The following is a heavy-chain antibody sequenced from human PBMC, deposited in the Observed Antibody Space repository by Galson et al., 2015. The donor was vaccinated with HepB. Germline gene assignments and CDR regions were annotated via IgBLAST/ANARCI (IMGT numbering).Heavy chain of an antibody. V-gene: IGHV3-23*01. CDR3: AKDFTLNFYRDFTD. D-gene: IGHD2/OR15-2a*01. J-gene: IGHJ4*02. CDR1: GFAFSNYA. Sequence: SLRLSCAASGFAFSNYAMSWVRQAPGKGLEWVSALTGSGGNTYYADSVKGRFTISRDNSKNTLYLQMNSLRAEDTAVYYCAKDFTLNFYRDFTDWGQGTLVTVSS. CDR2: LTGSGGNT.